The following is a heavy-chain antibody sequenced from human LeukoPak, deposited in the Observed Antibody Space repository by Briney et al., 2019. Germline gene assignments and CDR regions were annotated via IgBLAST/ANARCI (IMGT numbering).Heavy chain of an antibody. Sequence: PGGSLRLSCTASGFTFGDYAMSWVRQAPGKGLEWVSSISTSSGYIYYADSLEGRFTISRDNAKNSLYLQMDSLRADDTAVYYCARGRGYSISSDAFDIWGQGTMVTVSS. V-gene: IGHV3-21*06. CDR2: ISTSSGYI. CDR1: GFTFGDYA. CDR3: ARGRGYSISSDAFDI. D-gene: IGHD6-6*01. J-gene: IGHJ3*02.